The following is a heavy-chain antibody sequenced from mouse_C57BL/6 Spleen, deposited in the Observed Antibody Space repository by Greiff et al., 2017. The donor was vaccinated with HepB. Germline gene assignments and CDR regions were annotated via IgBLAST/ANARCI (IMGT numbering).Heavy chain of an antibody. Sequence: VQLKESGPELVKPGASVKISCKASGYSFTGYYMHWVKQSHGNILDWIGYIYPYNGVSSYNQKFKGKDTLTVDKSSSTAYMELRSLTSEDSAVYYCARSGYYYGSSNYAMDYWGQGTSVTVSS. D-gene: IGHD1-1*01. V-gene: IGHV1-31*01. CDR2: IYPYNGVS. J-gene: IGHJ4*01. CDR3: ARSGYYYGSSNYAMDY. CDR1: GYSFTGYY.